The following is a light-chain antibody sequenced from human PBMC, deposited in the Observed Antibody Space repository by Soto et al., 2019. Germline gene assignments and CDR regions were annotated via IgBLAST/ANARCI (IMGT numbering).Light chain of an antibody. CDR3: QQYGRSPLT. CDR1: QSVRSSY. V-gene: IGKV3-20*01. CDR2: GAS. J-gene: IGKJ4*01. Sequence: EIVLTQSPGTLSLSPGERATLSCRASQSVRSSYLAWYQQKPGQAPRLLIHGASSRATGIPDRFSGSGSGTDFTLTISRLEPEDSAVYYCQQYGRSPLTFGGGTKVEIK.